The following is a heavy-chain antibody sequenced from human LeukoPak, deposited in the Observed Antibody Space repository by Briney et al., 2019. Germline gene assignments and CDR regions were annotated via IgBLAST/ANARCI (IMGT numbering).Heavy chain of an antibody. Sequence: SCKASGYTFTGYYMHWVRQAPGKGLQWVAVISYDGSNKYYADSVKGRFTISRDNSKNTLYLQMNSLRAEDTAVYYCARVRNILTGYVPFDYWGQGTLVTVSS. CDR3: ARVRNILTGYVPFDY. V-gene: IGHV3-30-3*01. CDR1: GYTFTGYY. J-gene: IGHJ4*02. D-gene: IGHD3-9*01. CDR2: ISYDGSNK.